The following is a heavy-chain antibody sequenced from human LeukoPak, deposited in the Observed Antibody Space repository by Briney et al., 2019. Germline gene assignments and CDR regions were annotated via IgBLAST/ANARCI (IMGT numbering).Heavy chain of an antibody. CDR2: IYTSGST. Sequence: SETLSLTCTVSGGSISSYYWSWIRQPAGRGLEWIGRIYTSGSTNYNPSLKSRVTMSVDTSKNQFSLKLSSVTAADTAVYYCAREVARRYYYYYMDVWGKGTTVTVSS. V-gene: IGHV4-4*07. CDR3: AREVARRYYYYYMDV. D-gene: IGHD2-15*01. CDR1: GGSISSYY. J-gene: IGHJ6*03.